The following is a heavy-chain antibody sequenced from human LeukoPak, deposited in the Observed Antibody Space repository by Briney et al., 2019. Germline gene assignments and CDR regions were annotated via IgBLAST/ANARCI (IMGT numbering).Heavy chain of an antibody. J-gene: IGHJ6*03. Sequence: GASVKVSCKASGYTFTGYYMHWVRQAPGQGLEWMGWISGYNGNTDYAQKLQGRVTMTTDTSTSTAYMELRSLRYDDTAVYYCARDSTDYDFWSGYYYYHYMDVWGKGTTVTVSS. CDR3: ARDSTDYDFWSGYYYYHYMDV. CDR2: ISGYNGNT. D-gene: IGHD3-3*01. CDR1: GYTFTGYY. V-gene: IGHV1-18*04.